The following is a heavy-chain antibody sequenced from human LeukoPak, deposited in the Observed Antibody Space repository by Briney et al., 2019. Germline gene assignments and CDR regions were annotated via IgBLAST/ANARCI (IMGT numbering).Heavy chain of an antibody. D-gene: IGHD3-3*01. CDR1: GGSISSSSYY. Sequence: SETLSLTCTVSGGSISSSSYYWGWIRQPPGKGLEWIGSIYYSGSTYYNPSLKSRVTISVDTSKNQFSLKPRSVTAADTAVYFCARIYDFWSNSIYYFDYWGQGALVTVSS. CDR2: IYYSGST. J-gene: IGHJ4*02. V-gene: IGHV4-39*07. CDR3: ARIYDFWSNSIYYFDY.